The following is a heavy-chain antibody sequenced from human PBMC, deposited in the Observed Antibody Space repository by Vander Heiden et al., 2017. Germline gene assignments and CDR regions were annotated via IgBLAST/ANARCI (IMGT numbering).Heavy chain of an antibody. J-gene: IGHJ4*02. CDR3: ASVDSGWYRD. V-gene: IGHV5-51*01. D-gene: IGHD6-19*01. CDR1: GYGLPSYW. Sequence: EVQLVQSVAEVTKPGDSQKHSWKGSGYGLPSYWNGWVRQRPGKGLEWMRIIYPGDSDTRYSPSFQGQVTISADKSISTAYLQWSSLKASDTAMYYGASVDSGWYRDWGQGTLVTVSS. CDR2: IYPGDSDT.